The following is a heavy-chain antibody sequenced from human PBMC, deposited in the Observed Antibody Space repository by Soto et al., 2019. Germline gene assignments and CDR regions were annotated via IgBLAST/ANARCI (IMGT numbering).Heavy chain of an antibody. J-gene: IGHJ4*02. CDR3: ARGLTRRAVRRVSGWYFDS. D-gene: IGHD3-10*01. Sequence: VQLQQWGAGLLKPSETLSLTCAVFGGSFSDYYWSWIRQPPGKGLEWIGEINHSGSTNYNPSLKSRVTISVDPSMNQCSLQLSSVTAADTAVYYCARGLTRRAVRRVSGWYFDSWGQGTLVTVSS. CDR1: GGSFSDYY. CDR2: INHSGST. V-gene: IGHV4-34*02.